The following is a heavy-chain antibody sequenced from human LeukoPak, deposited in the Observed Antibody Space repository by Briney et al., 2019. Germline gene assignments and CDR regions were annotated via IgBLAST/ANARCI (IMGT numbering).Heavy chain of an antibody. V-gene: IGHV3-23*01. CDR3: AKSPYSSPTYYFDY. J-gene: IGHJ4*02. CDR2: ISGSGGSK. D-gene: IGHD6-13*01. Sequence: GGSLRLSCAASGFTFSSYAMSWVRQAPGKGLEWVSAISGSGGSKYYADSVKGRFTISIDNSKNTLYLQMNSLKAEDTAVYYCAKSPYSSPTYYFDYWGPGTLVTVSS. CDR1: GFTFSSYA.